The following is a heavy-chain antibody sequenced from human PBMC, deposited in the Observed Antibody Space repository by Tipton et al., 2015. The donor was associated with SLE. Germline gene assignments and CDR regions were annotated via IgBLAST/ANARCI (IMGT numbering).Heavy chain of an antibody. J-gene: IGHJ4*02. V-gene: IGHV4-59*01. CDR2: IHYSGIT. Sequence: TLSLTCTISGGSLTNYYWSWIRQAPGKGLEWIGYIHYSGITNYNPSLKSRFTISVDTSKNQFSLDLSSVTAADTAVYYCARGWRSGQRGFDSWGQGTLVTVSS. CDR3: ARGWRSGQRGFDS. D-gene: IGHD2-15*01. CDR1: GGSLTNYY.